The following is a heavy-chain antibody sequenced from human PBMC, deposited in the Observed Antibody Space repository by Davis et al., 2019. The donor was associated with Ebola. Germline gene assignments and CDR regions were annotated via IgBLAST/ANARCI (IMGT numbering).Heavy chain of an antibody. D-gene: IGHD3-22*01. Sequence: PGGSLRLSCAASGFSGFSFKNVWMSWVRQAPGKGLEWIGLIKTEIIGGTTEFAASVNGRYTISRDDSKDTLYLQVNDLKVEDTGVYYCTKVARVVSGGYYFDYWGQGTLVTVSS. J-gene: IGHJ4*02. V-gene: IGHV3-15*01. CDR2: IKTEIIGGTT. CDR3: TKVARVVSGGYYFDY. CDR1: GFSGFSFKNVW.